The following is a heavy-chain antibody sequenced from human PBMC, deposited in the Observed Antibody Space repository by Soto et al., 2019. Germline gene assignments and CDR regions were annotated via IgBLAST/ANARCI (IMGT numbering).Heavy chain of an antibody. CDR2: INSDGSRT. V-gene: IGHV3-74*01. J-gene: IGHJ6*02. CDR3: ARDLSSCSSARCYSFYYGVDV. Sequence: GGSLRLSCTASGFNFSRFWTHWVRQVPGRGLVWVSHINSDGSRTSYADSVKGRFTISRDNAKNTPYLQMNSLRAEDTAVYYCARDLSSCSSARCYSFYYGVDVWGQGTTVTVSS. D-gene: IGHD2-2*01. CDR1: GFNFSRFW.